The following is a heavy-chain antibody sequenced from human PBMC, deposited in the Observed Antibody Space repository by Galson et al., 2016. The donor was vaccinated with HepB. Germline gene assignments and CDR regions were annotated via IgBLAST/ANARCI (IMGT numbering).Heavy chain of an antibody. V-gene: IGHV3-21*01. D-gene: IGHD6-19*01. CDR3: ARDHRGRWLTDYYYYYGLDV. Sequence: SLRLSCAASGFTLSSYSPNWVRQAPGKGLEWVSSISSSSTYIYYADSVKGRFTISRGNAKNSLHLQMNSLRAEDTAVYYCARDHRGRWLTDYYYYYGLDVWGQGALVTVSS. CDR2: ISSSSTYI. CDR1: GFTLSSYS. J-gene: IGHJ6*02.